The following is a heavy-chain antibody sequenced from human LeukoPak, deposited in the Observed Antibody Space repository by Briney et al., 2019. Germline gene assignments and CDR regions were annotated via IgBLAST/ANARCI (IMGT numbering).Heavy chain of an antibody. Sequence: GGSLRLSCVASGFTFSSNSMNWVRQAPGKGLEWVSILFSGGSALYADSVKGRFTISRDNSKNTLYLQMNSLRAEDTAVYYCARFHRGWYFDYWGQGTLVTVSS. V-gene: IGHV3-53*01. D-gene: IGHD2-15*01. CDR2: LFSGGSA. J-gene: IGHJ4*02. CDR3: ARFHRGWYFDY. CDR1: GFTFSSNS.